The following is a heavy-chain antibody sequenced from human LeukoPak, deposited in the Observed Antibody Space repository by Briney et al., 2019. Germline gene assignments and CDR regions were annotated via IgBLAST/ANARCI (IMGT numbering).Heavy chain of an antibody. J-gene: IGHJ6*02. D-gene: IGHD1-14*01. CDR3: ATLSDRNFYFSYGLDV. CDR1: GFTLSTYE. Sequence: SLRLSCASSGFTLSTYEMYWVRQAPGKGLEWVAYIGRYGVTTYYADSVKRRFTISGDNAKNSLNLQMNSLRAEDTAVYYCATLSDRNFYFSYGLDVWGQGTTVTVS. V-gene: IGHV3-48*03. CDR2: IGRYGVTT.